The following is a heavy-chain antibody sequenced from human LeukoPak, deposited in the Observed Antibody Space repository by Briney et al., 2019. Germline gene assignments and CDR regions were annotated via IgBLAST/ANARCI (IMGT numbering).Heavy chain of an antibody. CDR2: ISYDGNNK. CDR1: GFTFSTYS. Sequence: GGSLRLSCAASGFTFSTYSMHWVRQAPGKGLEWVAFISYDGNNKYYADSVKGRFTIFRDNSENTLYLQLNSLTTEDTAIYYCARDFSNYYFDYWGQGTLVTVSS. V-gene: IGHV3-30-3*01. CDR3: ARDFSNYYFDY. D-gene: IGHD4-11*01. J-gene: IGHJ4*02.